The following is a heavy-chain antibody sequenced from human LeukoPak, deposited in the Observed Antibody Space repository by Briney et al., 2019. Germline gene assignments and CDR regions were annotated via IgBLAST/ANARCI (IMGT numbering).Heavy chain of an antibody. V-gene: IGHV1-18*01. CDR2: ISAYNGNT. D-gene: IGHD6-19*01. Sequence: ASVKVSCKASGYTFTSYGISWVRQAPGQGLEWMGWISAYNGNTNYAQKLQGRVTMTTDTSTSTAYMELRSLRSDDTAVYYCAKDNEWLRFTAVAGTGSPYDYWGQGPLVTVSS. CDR3: AKDNEWLRFTAVAGTGSPYDY. J-gene: IGHJ4*02. CDR1: GYTFTSYG.